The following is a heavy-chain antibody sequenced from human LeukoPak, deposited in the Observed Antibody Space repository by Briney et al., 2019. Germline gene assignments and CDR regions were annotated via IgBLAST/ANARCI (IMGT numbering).Heavy chain of an antibody. D-gene: IGHD6-19*01. Sequence: GRSLRLSCAASGFIFSNSAMHWVRQAPGKGLEWVAVISYDGSNKYYADSVKGRFTISRDNSKNTLYLQMNSLRAEDTAVYYCAKGIEEWLVKGGGCFDYWGQGTLVTVSS. J-gene: IGHJ4*02. CDR2: ISYDGSNK. CDR1: GFIFSNSA. CDR3: AKGIEEWLVKGGGCFDY. V-gene: IGHV3-30*18.